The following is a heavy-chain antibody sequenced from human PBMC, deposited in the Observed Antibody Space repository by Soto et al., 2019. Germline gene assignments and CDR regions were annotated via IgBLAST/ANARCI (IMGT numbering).Heavy chain of an antibody. J-gene: IGHJ6*02. CDR2: IYQTGRT. Sequence: QLQLQESGSGLVQPSQTLSLPCTASGGSISTSGYSWTWIGQPPGGGLEWIGSIYQTGRTYVIPSLKNRVTMALDKSKHQFSLNLTSVTAADTGLYYCAREMTIFGVAPGGGVDVWGQGTTVTVSS. V-gene: IGHV4-30-2*01. CDR3: AREMTIFGVAPGGGVDV. CDR1: GGSISTSGYS. D-gene: IGHD3-3*01.